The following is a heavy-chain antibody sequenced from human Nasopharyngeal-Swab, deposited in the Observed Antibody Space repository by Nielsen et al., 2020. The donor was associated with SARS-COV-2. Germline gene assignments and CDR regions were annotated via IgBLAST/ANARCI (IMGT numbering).Heavy chain of an antibody. J-gene: IGHJ4*02. CDR1: GYTFTGYY. D-gene: IGHD1-26*01. V-gene: IGHV1-2*02. CDR2: INPNSGGT. CDR3: ARDGGWELPPVN. Sequence: ASVKVSCKASGYTFTGYYMHWVRQAPGQGLEWMGWINPNSGGTKYAQKFQGRVTMTRDTSISTAYMELSRLRSDDTAVYYCARDGGWELPPVNWGQGTLVTVSS.